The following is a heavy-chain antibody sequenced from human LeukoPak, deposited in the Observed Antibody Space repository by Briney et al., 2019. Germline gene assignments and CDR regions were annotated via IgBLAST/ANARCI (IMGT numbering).Heavy chain of an antibody. CDR2: IYYSGST. CDR1: GGSISSYY. J-gene: IGHJ3*02. V-gene: IGHV4-59*08. Sequence: SETLSLTCTVSGGSISSYYWSWIRQPPGKGLEWVGYIYYSGSTNYNPSLKSRVTISVDTSKNQFSLKLSSVTAADTAVYYCARRRVVEMATIDAFDIWGQGTMVTVSS. CDR3: ARRRVVEMATIDAFDI. D-gene: IGHD5-24*01.